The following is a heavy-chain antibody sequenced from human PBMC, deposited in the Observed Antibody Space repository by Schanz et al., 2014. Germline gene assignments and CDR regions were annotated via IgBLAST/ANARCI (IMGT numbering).Heavy chain of an antibody. CDR3: AKDLAAVGVFDY. CDR2: LTGSGTTT. CDR1: GVTFSSYA. Sequence: EVQLLESGGGLVQPGGSLRLSCVASGVTFSSYAMSWVRQAPGKGLEWVSALTGSGTTTYYADSVKGRFTISRDNSKNTLDLQMNSLRAEDTAIYYCAKDLAAVGVFDYWGQGSLVTVSP. V-gene: IGHV3-23*01. D-gene: IGHD6-13*01. J-gene: IGHJ4*02.